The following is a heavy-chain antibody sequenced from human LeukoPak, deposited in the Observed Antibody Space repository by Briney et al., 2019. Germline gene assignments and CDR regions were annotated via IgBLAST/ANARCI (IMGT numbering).Heavy chain of an antibody. D-gene: IGHD3-22*01. Sequence: GASVKVSCKASGYTFTKYYMYWVRQAPGQGLEWMGWISAYNGNTNYAQKLQGRVTMTTDTSTSTAYMELRSLRSDDTPVYYCARDRYPYYYDSSGYYPGAFDIWGQGTMVTVSS. CDR3: ARDRYPYYYDSSGYYPGAFDI. V-gene: IGHV1-18*04. CDR2: ISAYNGNT. J-gene: IGHJ3*02. CDR1: GYTFTKYY.